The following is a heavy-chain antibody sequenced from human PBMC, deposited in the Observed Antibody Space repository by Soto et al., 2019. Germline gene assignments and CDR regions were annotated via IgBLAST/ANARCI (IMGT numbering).Heavy chain of an antibody. CDR3: ARRGSIVVVVDPRAARFDY. Sequence: PSETLSLTCAVYGGSFCGYYWSCIRQPPGNGLEWIGELNHSGSTNYNPSLKSRVTISVDTSKNQCSLKLIFVTAADTVVYYCARRGSIVVVVDPRAARFDYWGQGTLLTVSS. J-gene: IGHJ4*02. V-gene: IGHV4-34*01. CDR1: GGSFCGYY. D-gene: IGHD2-15*01. CDR2: LNHSGST.